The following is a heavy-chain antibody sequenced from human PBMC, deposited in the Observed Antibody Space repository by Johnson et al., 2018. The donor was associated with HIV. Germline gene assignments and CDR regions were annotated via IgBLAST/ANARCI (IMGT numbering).Heavy chain of an antibody. CDR3: AKETPSSGGTFDI. J-gene: IGHJ3*02. CDR1: GFTFSSYW. CDR2: INSDGSST. Sequence: VQLVESGGGLVQPGGSLRLSCAASGFTFSSYWMHWVRQAPGKGLVWVSRINSDGSSTSYADSVKGRFTISRDNSKNTLYLQMNSLRAEDTAVYYCAKETPSSGGTFDIWGQGTMVTVSS. D-gene: IGHD6-25*01. V-gene: IGHV3-74*01.